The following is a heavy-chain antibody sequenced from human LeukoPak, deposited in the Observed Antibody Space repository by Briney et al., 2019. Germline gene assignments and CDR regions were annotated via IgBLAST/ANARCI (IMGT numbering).Heavy chain of an antibody. CDR1: GFTFSSYG. J-gene: IGHJ6*02. V-gene: IGHV3-30*02. D-gene: IGHD4-23*01. CDR3: ARDPQLQETYYYYYYGMDV. Sequence: PGGSLRLSCAASGFTFSSYGMHWVRQAPGKGLEWVAFIRYDGSNKYYADSVKGRFTISRDNAKNSLHLQMNSLRAEDTAVYYCARDPQLQETYYYYYYGMDVWGQGTTVTVSS. CDR2: IRYDGSNK.